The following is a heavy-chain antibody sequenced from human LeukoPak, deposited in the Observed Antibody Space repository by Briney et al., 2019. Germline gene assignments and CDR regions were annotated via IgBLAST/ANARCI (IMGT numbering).Heavy chain of an antibody. Sequence: GGSLRLSCAASGFTVSSNYMSWVRQAPGKGLEWVSVIYSGGSTYYADSVKGRFTISGDNSKNTLHLQMNSLRAEDTAVYYCARGAAAGNYYYYGMDVWGQGTTVTVSS. CDR3: ARGAAAGNYYYYGMDV. D-gene: IGHD6-13*01. V-gene: IGHV3-53*01. J-gene: IGHJ6*02. CDR1: GFTVSSNY. CDR2: IYSGGST.